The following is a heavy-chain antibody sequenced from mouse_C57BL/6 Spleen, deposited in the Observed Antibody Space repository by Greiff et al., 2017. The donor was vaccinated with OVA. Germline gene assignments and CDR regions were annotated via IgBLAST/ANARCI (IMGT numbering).Heavy chain of an antibody. J-gene: IGHJ4*01. D-gene: IGHD1-1*01. CDR3: ATDYDGRSYGRGYYARDY. V-gene: IGHV1-72*01. CDR2: IDPNSGGT. CDR1: GYTFTSYW. Sequence: VQLQQPGAELVKPGASVKLSCKASGYTFTSYWMHWVKQRPGRGLEWIGRIDPNSGGTKYNEKFKSKATLTVDKPSRTAYMQLSSLTAEDSAGYYCATDYDGRSYGRGYYARDYGGQGTSVTVSS.